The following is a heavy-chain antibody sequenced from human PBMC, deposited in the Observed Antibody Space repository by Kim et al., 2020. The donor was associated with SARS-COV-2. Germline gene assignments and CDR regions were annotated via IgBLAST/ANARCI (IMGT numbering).Heavy chain of an antibody. J-gene: IGHJ4*02. Sequence: GGSLRLSCAASGFTFSSYAMSWVRQAPGKGLEWVSAISGSGGSTYYADSVKGRFTISRENSKNTRYLQMNSLRAEDTAVYYCAKSGTMVVVVIPHYFDYWGQGTMVTVSS. CDR1: GFTFSSYA. D-gene: IGHD3-22*01. CDR2: ISGSGGST. CDR3: AKSGTMVVVVIPHYFDY. V-gene: IGHV3-23*01.